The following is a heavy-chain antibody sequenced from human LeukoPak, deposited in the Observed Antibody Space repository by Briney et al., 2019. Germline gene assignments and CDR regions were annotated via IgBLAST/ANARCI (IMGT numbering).Heavy chain of an antibody. V-gene: IGHV1-46*01. CDR3: ARVRDYGGNTDAFDI. CDR2: INPSGGSP. Sequence: ASVKVSCKASGYSFISYYIHWVRQAPGQGLEWMGIINPSGGSPSSAQKFQGRVTMTRDTSTSTVYMELSSLRYEDTAMYYCARVRDYGGNTDAFDIWGQGTMVTVSS. J-gene: IGHJ3*02. CDR1: GYSFISYY. D-gene: IGHD4-23*01.